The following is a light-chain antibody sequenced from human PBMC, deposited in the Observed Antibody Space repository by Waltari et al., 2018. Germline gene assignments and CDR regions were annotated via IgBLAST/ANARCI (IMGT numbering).Light chain of an antibody. CDR3: QEANSFPLT. Sequence: DIQMTQSPTSVSASVGDRVTITCRASQGIRSWLAWYQQKPRRAPKLLIYAASSLQGGVPSRFSGSGSGTEFTLTISSLQPEDVATYYCQEANSFPLTFGGGTRVEI. V-gene: IGKV1-12*01. CDR1: QGIRSW. CDR2: AAS. J-gene: IGKJ4*01.